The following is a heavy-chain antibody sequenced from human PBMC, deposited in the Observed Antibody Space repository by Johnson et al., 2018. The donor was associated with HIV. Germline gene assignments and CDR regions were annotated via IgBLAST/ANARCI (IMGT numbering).Heavy chain of an antibody. J-gene: IGHJ3*02. Sequence: QVQLVESGGGLVQRGGSLRLSCIASGFTFSSYAMPWVRQAPGKGLEWVAVISYDGRNKYYADSLKGRFTISRDNSKNTLYLQMNSLRAEDTAVYYCARGTPWDAFDIWGQGTMVTVSS. V-gene: IGHV3-30*04. CDR1: GFTFSSYA. CDR3: ARGTPWDAFDI. CDR2: ISYDGRNK.